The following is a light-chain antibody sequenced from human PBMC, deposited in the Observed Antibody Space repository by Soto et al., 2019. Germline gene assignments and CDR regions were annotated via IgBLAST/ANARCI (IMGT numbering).Light chain of an antibody. J-gene: IGKJ1*01. V-gene: IGKV3-15*01. CDR3: QQYNIWPWT. CDR1: QSLSSN. Sequence: GVTPWATGRSVSRGGGAVASCRASQSLSSNLAWYQQKPGQAPRLLIIGASDRVTGIPARFSGSGSGTEFTLSISSLQSDDFAVYYCQQYNIWPWTFGQGTKVDI. CDR2: GAS.